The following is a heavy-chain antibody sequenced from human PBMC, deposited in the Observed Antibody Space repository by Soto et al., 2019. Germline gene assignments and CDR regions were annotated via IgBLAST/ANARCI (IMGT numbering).Heavy chain of an antibody. CDR3: AKDYGSGSYYYFDY. CDR1: GFTFDDYA. CDR2: ISWNSDNI. Sequence: GGSLRLSCAASGFTFDDYAMHWVRQAPGKGLEWVSGISWNSDNIGYADSVKGRFTISRDNAKNSLYLQMNSLRAEDTAFYYCAKDYGSGSYYYFDYWGQGTLVTVSS. V-gene: IGHV3-9*01. D-gene: IGHD3-10*01. J-gene: IGHJ4*02.